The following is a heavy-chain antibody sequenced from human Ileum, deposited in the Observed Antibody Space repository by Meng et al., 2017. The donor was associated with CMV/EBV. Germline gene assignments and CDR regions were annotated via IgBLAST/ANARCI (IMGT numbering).Heavy chain of an antibody. V-gene: IGHV1-69*13. CDR1: GGAFNNYA. CDR3: ARGLGYCSGSTTCHSRFGP. Sequence: SVKVSCKASGGAFNNYAISWVRQAPGQGLEWMGGIIPIFGTTNYAKNFQGRVTMTADESTSTVYMDLSSLRADDTAIYYCARGLGYCSGSTTCHSRFGPWGQGTLVTVSS. J-gene: IGHJ5*02. D-gene: IGHD2-15*01. CDR2: IIPIFGTT.